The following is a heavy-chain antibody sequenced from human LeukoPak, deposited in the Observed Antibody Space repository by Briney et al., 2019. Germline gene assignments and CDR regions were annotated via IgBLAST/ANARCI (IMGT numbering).Heavy chain of an antibody. V-gene: IGHV1-18*01. J-gene: IGHJ4*02. CDR3: ARVQGGAWVYDILTGLDY. Sequence: GASVKVSCKASGYTFTSYGISWVRQAPGQGLEWMGWISAYNGNTNYAQKLQGRVTMTTDTSTSTAYMELRSLRSDDTAVYYCARVQGGAWVYDILTGLDYWGQGTLVTVSS. CDR2: ISAYNGNT. D-gene: IGHD3-9*01. CDR1: GYTFTSYG.